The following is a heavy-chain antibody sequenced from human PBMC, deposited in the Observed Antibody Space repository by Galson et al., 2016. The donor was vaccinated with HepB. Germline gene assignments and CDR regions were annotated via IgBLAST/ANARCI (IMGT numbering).Heavy chain of an antibody. CDR1: GGTFSNYA. CDR3: ASRGGYYVYWFDP. CDR2: IIPIVGSA. J-gene: IGHJ5*02. Sequence: SVKVSCKASGGTFSNYAISWVRQAPGQGLEWMGGIIPIVGSASYAQKFQGRVTITADESTSTAYMELSSLRSEDTAVYYCASRGGYYVYWFDPWGQGTLVTVSS. V-gene: IGHV1-69*13. D-gene: IGHD3-10*02.